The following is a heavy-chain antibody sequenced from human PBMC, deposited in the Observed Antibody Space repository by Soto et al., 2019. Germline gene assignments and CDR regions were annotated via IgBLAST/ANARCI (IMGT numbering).Heavy chain of an antibody. CDR2: IYSSGSI. V-gene: IGHV3-53*01. CDR1: GFTVSSNY. D-gene: IGHD3-10*01. CDR3: ARGGWFSHFDC. J-gene: IGHJ4*02. Sequence: GGSLRFSCASSGFTVSSNYMSWVRQAPGKGLEWVSVIYSSGSIYYADSVKGRFTISRDNSKNTLYLQMNSLRAEDTAVYYCARGGWFSHFDCWGQGTLVTVSS.